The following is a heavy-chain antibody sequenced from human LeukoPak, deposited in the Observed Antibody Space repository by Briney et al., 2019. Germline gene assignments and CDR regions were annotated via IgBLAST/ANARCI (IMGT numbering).Heavy chain of an antibody. D-gene: IGHD5-24*01. V-gene: IGHV1-69*05. CDR1: GGTFSSYA. CDR2: IIPIFGTA. CDR3: ALFGKRWLQSEIGM. J-gene: IGHJ4*02. Sequence: SVKVSCKASGGTFSSYAISWVRQAPGQGLEWMGGIIPIFGTANYAQKFQGRVTITTDESTSTAYMELSSLRSEDTAVYYCALFGKRWLQSEIGMWGQGTLVTVPS.